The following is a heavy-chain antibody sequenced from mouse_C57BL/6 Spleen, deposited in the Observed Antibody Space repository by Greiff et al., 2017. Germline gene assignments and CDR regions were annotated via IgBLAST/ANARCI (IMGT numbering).Heavy chain of an antibody. J-gene: IGHJ4*01. CDR2: IDPANGNT. D-gene: IGHD3-2*02. V-gene: IGHV14-3*01. CDR3: ARSRDSSGYGAMDY. Sequence: VQLQQSVAELVRPGASVKLSCTASGFNIKNTYMHWVKQRPEQGLEWIGRIDPANGNTKYAPKFQGKATITADTSSNTAYLQVSSLTSEDTALYYCARSRDSSGYGAMDYWGQGTSVTVSS. CDR1: GFNIKNTY.